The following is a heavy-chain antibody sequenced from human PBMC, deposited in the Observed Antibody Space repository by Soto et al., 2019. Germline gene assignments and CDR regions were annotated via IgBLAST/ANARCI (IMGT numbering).Heavy chain of an antibody. CDR2: INHSGST. V-gene: IGHV4-34*01. D-gene: IGHD3-10*01. CDR3: ARGRYGSGSYYSDY. CDR1: GGSFSGYY. Sequence: SSETLSLTCAVYGGSFSGYYWSWIRQPPGKGLEWIGEINHSGSTNYNPSLKSRVTISVDTSKNQFSLKLSSVTAADTAVYYCARGRYGSGSYYSDYWGQGTLVTVSS. J-gene: IGHJ4*02.